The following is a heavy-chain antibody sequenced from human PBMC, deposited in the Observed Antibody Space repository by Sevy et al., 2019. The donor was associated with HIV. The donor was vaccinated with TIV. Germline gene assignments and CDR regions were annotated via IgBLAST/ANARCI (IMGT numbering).Heavy chain of an antibody. CDR1: GGSISSSSYY. Sequence: SGTLSLTCTVSGGSISSSSYYWGWIRQPPGKGLEWIGSIYYSGSAYYNPSLKSRVTISVDTSKNQFSLKLSSVTAADTAVYYCARHVKYSGYAFFDYWGQGTLVTVSS. D-gene: IGHD5-12*01. CDR2: IYYSGSA. V-gene: IGHV4-39*01. J-gene: IGHJ4*02. CDR3: ARHVKYSGYAFFDY.